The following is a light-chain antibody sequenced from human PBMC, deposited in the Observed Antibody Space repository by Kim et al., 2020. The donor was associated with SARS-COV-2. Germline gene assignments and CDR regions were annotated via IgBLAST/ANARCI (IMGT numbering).Light chain of an antibody. CDR1: SGSSTSRW. J-gene: IGLJ2*01. CDR3: KSYDNTNPVL. V-gene: IGLV6-57*03. CDR2: EER. Sequence: KRESVHCPHSSGSSTSRWVKWYQGRRGSAPTTVFLEERQRPSGVPDRFTGAMDTSSNSASLTISGLVAEDEGDYYCKSYDNTNPVLFGGGTKVTVL.